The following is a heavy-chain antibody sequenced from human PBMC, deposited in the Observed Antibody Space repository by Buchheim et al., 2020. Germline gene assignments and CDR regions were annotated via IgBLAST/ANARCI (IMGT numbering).Heavy chain of an antibody. Sequence: QVQLVESGGGVVQPGRSLRLSCAASGFTFSSYGMHWVRQAPGKGLEWVAVIWYDGSNKYYADSVKGRFTISRDNSKNTLYLQMNSLRAEDTAVYYCAKVGYSSGWYYFDYWGQGTL. CDR3: AKVGYSSGWYYFDY. D-gene: IGHD6-19*01. V-gene: IGHV3-33*06. J-gene: IGHJ4*02. CDR1: GFTFSSYG. CDR2: IWYDGSNK.